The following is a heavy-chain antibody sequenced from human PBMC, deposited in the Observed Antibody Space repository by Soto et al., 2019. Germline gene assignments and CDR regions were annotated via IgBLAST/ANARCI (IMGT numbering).Heavy chain of an antibody. Sequence: ASVKVSCKASGYTFTGYYMHWVRQAPGQGLEWMGWINPNSGGTNYAQKFQGWVTMTRDTSISTAYMELSRLRSDDTAVYYCARGTHPGIAAAGDTSDAFDIWGQGTMVTVSS. CDR1: GYTFTGYY. CDR2: INPNSGGT. V-gene: IGHV1-2*04. D-gene: IGHD6-13*01. CDR3: ARGTHPGIAAAGDTSDAFDI. J-gene: IGHJ3*02.